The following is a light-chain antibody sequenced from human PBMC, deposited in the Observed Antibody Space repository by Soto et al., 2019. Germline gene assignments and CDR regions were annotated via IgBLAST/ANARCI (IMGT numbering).Light chain of an antibody. CDR1: QSVYKNF. CDR3: QQYGISPPP. CDR2: GAS. Sequence: EIVLTQSPGTLSLSPGERATLSCRASQSVYKNFLAWYQQKPGQAPRLLINGASNRATGIPDRFSGSGSGTGLSLTIDRLEPQDFAVYFWQQYGISPPPFGGGTKVAIK. J-gene: IGKJ4*01. V-gene: IGKV3-20*01.